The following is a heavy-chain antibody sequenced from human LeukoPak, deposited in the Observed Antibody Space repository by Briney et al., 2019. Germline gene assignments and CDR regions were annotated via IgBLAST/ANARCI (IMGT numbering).Heavy chain of an antibody. Sequence: GGSLRLSCAASGFTFSSHDMHWVRQPTGKGLEWVSAIGTGGDTYYVDAVKGRFTISRENAKNSLYLQMNSLRAGDTAVYYCARGPRYGSSGYPNYGMDVWGQGTTVTVSS. D-gene: IGHD3-22*01. J-gene: IGHJ6*02. CDR2: IGTGGDT. V-gene: IGHV3-13*01. CDR3: ARGPRYGSSGYPNYGMDV. CDR1: GFTFSSHD.